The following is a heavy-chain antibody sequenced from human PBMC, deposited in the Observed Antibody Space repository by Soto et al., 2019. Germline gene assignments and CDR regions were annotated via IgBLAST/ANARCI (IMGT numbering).Heavy chain of an antibody. D-gene: IGHD5-12*01. Sequence: EVQLVESGGGLVQPGGSLRLSWAASGFTFSSYWMSWVRQAPGKGLEWVANIKQDGSEKYYVDSVQGRFTISRDNAKNSLYLQLNGLRAEVSAVYYCARGVYSCYDNFVYWGQGTLVTVSS. CDR3: ARGVYSCYDNFVY. CDR1: GFTFSSYW. V-gene: IGHV3-7*01. J-gene: IGHJ4*02. CDR2: IKQDGSEK.